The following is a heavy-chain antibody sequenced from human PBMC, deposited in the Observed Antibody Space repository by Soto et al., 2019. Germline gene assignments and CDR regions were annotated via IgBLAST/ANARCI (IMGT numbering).Heavy chain of an antibody. CDR2: ISSSGSTI. CDR3: ARETRIVYYYGMDV. CDR1: GFTFSDYY. J-gene: IGHJ6*02. D-gene: IGHD1-1*01. V-gene: IGHV3-11*01. Sequence: KSGGSLRLSCAASGFTFSDYYMSWIRQAPGKGLEWVSYISSSGSTIYYADSVKGRFTISRDNAKNSLYLQMNSLRAEDTAVYYCARETRIVYYYGMDVWGQGTTVTVSS.